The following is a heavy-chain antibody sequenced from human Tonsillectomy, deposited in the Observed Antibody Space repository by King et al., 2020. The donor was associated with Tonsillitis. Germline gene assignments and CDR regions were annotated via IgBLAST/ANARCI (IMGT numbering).Heavy chain of an antibody. D-gene: IGHD3-22*01. CDR1: GFTFSSYG. J-gene: IGHJ4*02. CDR2: ISSSSSTV. Sequence: VQLVESGGGLVQPGGSLRLSCAASGFTFSSYGMNWVRQAPGKGLEWLSYISSSSSTVYYADSVKGRFTISRDKAKKSLYLQMNSLRAEDTAVYYCARWDSSGYYYVDYWGQGTLVTVSS. V-gene: IGHV3-48*01. CDR3: ARWDSSGYYYVDY.